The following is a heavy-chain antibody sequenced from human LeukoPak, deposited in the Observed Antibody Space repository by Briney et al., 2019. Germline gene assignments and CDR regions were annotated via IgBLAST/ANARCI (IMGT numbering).Heavy chain of an antibody. Sequence: GGSLRLSCAASGFTFSSYAMHWVRQAPGKGLEWVAVISYDGSQKYYADSVKGRFTISRDNSKNTLYLQMNSLRAEDTAVYYCARSQYCSGGSCHYYYGMDVWGQGTTVTVSS. CDR2: ISYDGSQK. J-gene: IGHJ6*02. CDR3: ARSQYCSGGSCHYYYGMDV. CDR1: GFTFSSYA. V-gene: IGHV3-30-3*01. D-gene: IGHD2-15*01.